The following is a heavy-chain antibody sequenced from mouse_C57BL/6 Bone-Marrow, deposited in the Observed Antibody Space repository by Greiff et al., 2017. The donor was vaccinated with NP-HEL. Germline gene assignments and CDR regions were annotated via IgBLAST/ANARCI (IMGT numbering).Heavy chain of an antibody. CDR3: ARSIYYYGSSYRWCFDV. D-gene: IGHD1-1*01. CDR2: IDPSDSYT. CDR1: GYTFTSYW. V-gene: IGHV1-50*01. Sequence: QVQLQQPGAELVKPGASVKLSCKASGYTFTSYWMQWVKQRPGQGLEWIGEIDPSDSYTNYNQKFKGKATLTVDTSSSTAYMQLSSLTSEDSAVYYCARSIYYYGSSYRWCFDVWGTGTTVTVSS. J-gene: IGHJ1*03.